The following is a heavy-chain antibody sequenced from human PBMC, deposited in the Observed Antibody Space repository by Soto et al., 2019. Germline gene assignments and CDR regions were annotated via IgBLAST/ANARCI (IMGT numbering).Heavy chain of an antibody. J-gene: IGHJ4*02. CDR1: GFTFDDYG. Sequence: EVQLVETGGGVVRPGGSLRLSCAASGFTFDDYGMTWVRQAPGKGLEWVSGIHWNGGSTKYADSVKGRLSVSRDNAKNALYLQMNSLRVEDTALYYCARVNSGSYSGEFDYWGQGTLVTVSS. V-gene: IGHV3-20*04. D-gene: IGHD1-26*01. CDR2: IHWNGGST. CDR3: ARVNSGSYSGEFDY.